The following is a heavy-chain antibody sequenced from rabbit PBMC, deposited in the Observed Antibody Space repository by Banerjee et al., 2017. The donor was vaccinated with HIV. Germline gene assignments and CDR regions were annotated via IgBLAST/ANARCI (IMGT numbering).Heavy chain of an antibody. D-gene: IGHD6-1*01. CDR2: IATYGGGAT. Sequence: QSLEESGGDLVKPGASLTLACTASGFSFSGDYNMCWVRQAPGKGLEWIGCIATYGGGATWYASWAKGRFTISKTSSTTVTLQMTSLTAADTATYFCARSRGLAGDTYAFNLWGPGTLVTVS. CDR1: GFSFSGDYN. J-gene: IGHJ4*01. V-gene: IGHV1S40*01. CDR3: ARSRGLAGDTYAFNL.